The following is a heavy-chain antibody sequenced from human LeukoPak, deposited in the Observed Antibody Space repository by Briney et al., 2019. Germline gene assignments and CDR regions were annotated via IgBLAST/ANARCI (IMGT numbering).Heavy chain of an antibody. CDR2: IIPIFGTA. J-gene: IGHJ4*02. CDR3: TRDRGVGELPFDY. D-gene: IGHD1-26*01. CDR1: GGTFSSYA. V-gene: IGHV1-69*13. Sequence: GASVKVSCKASGGTFSSYAISWVRQAPGQGLEWMGGIIPIFGTANYAQKFQGRVTITADESTSTAYMELSSLRSEDTAVYYCTRDRGVGELPFDYWGQGTLVTVSS.